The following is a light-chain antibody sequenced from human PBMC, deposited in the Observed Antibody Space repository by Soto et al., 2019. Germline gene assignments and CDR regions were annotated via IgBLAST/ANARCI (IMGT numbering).Light chain of an antibody. J-gene: IGLJ1*01. CDR1: SSNIGSNT. Sequence: QSVLTQPPSASGTPGQRVTISCSGSSSNIGSNTVNWSQQLPGTAPKLLIYSNNQRPSGVPDRFSGSKSGTSASLAISGLQSEDEADYYCAAWDDSLNGRYVFGTGTKLTVL. CDR2: SNN. V-gene: IGLV1-44*01. CDR3: AAWDDSLNGRYV.